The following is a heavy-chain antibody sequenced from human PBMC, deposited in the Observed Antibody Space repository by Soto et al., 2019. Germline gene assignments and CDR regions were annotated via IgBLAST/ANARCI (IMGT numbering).Heavy chain of an antibody. D-gene: IGHD5-12*01. CDR2: LYSGGSS. J-gene: IGHJ3*01. Sequence: EVQLVESGGGLVQPGGSLRLSCAASGFTVSRNYMNWVRQAPGKGLEWVAGLYSGGSSYYADSVKGRFTISRDNSKNMVYLQMNSLRTEDTAVYYCARDARWLRFVFALWGQGTQVTVSS. CDR3: ARDARWLRFVFAL. V-gene: IGHV3-53*04. CDR1: GFTVSRNY.